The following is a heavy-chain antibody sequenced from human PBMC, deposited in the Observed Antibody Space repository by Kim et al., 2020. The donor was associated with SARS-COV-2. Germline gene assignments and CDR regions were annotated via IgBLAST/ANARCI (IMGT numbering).Heavy chain of an antibody. V-gene: IGHV4-34*01. Sequence: SETLSLTCAVYGGSFSGYYWSWIRQPPGKGLEWIGEINHSGSTNYNPSLKSRVTISVDTSKNQFSLKLSSVTAADTAVYYCARVIAAADTGKYNWLDPWG. CDR1: GGSFSGYY. D-gene: IGHD6-13*01. CDR3: ARVIAAADTGKYNWLDP. CDR2: INHSGST. J-gene: IGHJ5*02.